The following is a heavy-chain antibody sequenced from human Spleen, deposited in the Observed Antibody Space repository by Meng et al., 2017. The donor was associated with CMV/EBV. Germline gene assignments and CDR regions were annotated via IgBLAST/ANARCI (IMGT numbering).Heavy chain of an antibody. J-gene: IGHJ4*02. CDR2: IIPIFGTA. CDR1: GGTFSSYA. D-gene: IGHD3-22*01. CDR3: ARAYYYDSSGYYPVDY. Sequence: QVHVVQSGAEVRKPGFSVKVSCKASGGTFSSYAISWVRQAPGQGLEWMGGIIPIFGTANYAQKFQGRVTITADESTSTAYMELSSLRSEDTAVYYCARAYYYDSSGYYPVDYWGQGTLVTVSS. V-gene: IGHV1-69*12.